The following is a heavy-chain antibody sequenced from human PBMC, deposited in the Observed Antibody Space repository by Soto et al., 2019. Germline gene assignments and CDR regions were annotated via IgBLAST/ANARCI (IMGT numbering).Heavy chain of an antibody. D-gene: IGHD2-8*01. CDR1: GYTFTSYA. V-gene: IGHV1-3*01. CDR3: AKKAGLVSLYPPEFDP. J-gene: IGHJ5*02. Sequence: ASVKVSCKASGYTFTSYAMHWVRQAPGQRLEWMGWINAGNGNTKYSQKFQGRVIITRDTSASTVYMQLSNLRGEDTAVYYCAKKAGLVSLYPPEFDPRGQGTLVTVSS. CDR2: INAGNGNT.